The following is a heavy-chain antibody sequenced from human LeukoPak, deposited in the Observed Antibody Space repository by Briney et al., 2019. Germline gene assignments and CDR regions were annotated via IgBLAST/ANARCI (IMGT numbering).Heavy chain of an antibody. CDR2: ITSDGHRT. J-gene: IGHJ4*02. CDR3: AKGYSISWYYFDY. Sequence: GGSLRLSCAASGFSFRNYAMHWVRQAPGKGLEYVSAITSDGHRTFYANSVRGRFTVSRDNSKNTLYLQMGSLTTEDMGVYYCAKGYSISWYYFDYWGQGTLVTVSS. CDR1: GFSFRNYA. V-gene: IGHV3-64*01. D-gene: IGHD6-13*01.